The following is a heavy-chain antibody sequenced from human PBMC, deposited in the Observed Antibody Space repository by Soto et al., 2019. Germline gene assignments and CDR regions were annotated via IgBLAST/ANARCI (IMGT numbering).Heavy chain of an antibody. CDR3: TSFRAAAGLPFDY. V-gene: IGHV3-73*01. CDR1: GFTFSGSA. D-gene: IGHD6-13*01. Sequence: GGSLRLSCAASGFTFSGSAMHWVRQASGKGLGWVGRIRSKANSYATAYAASVKGRFTISRDDSKNTAYLQMNSLKTEDTAVYYCTSFRAAAGLPFDYWGQGTLVTVSS. J-gene: IGHJ4*02. CDR2: IRSKANSYAT.